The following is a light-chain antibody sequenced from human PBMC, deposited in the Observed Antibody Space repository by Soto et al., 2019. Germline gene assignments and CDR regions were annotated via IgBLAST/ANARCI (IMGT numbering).Light chain of an antibody. J-gene: IGKJ1*01. CDR3: QQYNGYWT. CDR1: QSISDL. Sequence: DIQMTQSPSTLSALVGDRVTITCRASQSISDLLAWYQQKPGKAPKLLIYKASTLKSGVPSRFSGSGSGTEYTLTISSLQPDDFATYYCQQYNGYWTFGQGTKVEIK. V-gene: IGKV1-5*03. CDR2: KAS.